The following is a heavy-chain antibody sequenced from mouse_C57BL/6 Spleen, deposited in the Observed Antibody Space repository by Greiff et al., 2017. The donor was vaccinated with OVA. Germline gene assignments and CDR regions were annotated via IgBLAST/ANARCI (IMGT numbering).Heavy chain of an antibody. CDR1: GYTFTSYW. CDR2: LDPSDSYT. CDR3: ARSTVVATDYAMDY. Sequence: QVQLQQPGAELVMPGASVKLSCKASGYTFTSYWMHWVKQRPGQGLEWIGELDPSDSYTNYNQKFKGKSTLTVDKSSSTAYMQLSSLTSEDSAVYYCARSTVVATDYAMDYWGQGTSVTVSS. J-gene: IGHJ4*01. V-gene: IGHV1-69*01. D-gene: IGHD1-1*01.